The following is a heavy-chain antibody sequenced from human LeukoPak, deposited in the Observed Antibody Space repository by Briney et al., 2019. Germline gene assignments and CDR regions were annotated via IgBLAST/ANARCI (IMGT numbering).Heavy chain of an antibody. CDR1: GLTFRSDW. Sequence: GGSLRLSCSASGLTFRSDWMSWVRQAPGKGLEWVANIKQDGSEKNYVDSVKGRFTISRDNAKNPLYLQMNSMRAEDTAVYYCARDSRGYRYGGSYYYYGMDVWGQGTTVTVSS. V-gene: IGHV3-7*01. D-gene: IGHD5-18*01. CDR2: IKQDGSEK. J-gene: IGHJ6*02. CDR3: ARDSRGYRYGGSYYYYGMDV.